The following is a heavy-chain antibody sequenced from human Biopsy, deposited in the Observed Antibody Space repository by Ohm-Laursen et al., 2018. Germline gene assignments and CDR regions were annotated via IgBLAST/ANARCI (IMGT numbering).Heavy chain of an antibody. Sequence: SSLRLFCAASGFTFRTYGMHWVRLAPGKGLEWVAVISYDQITKHYADSVRGRFTISRDNSKNTLYLQVNSLRAEDTAVYYCAKDLSVYYYYGIDVWGQGTTVTVSS. CDR2: ISYDQITK. CDR3: AKDLSVYYYYGIDV. J-gene: IGHJ6*02. V-gene: IGHV3-30*18. CDR1: GFTFRTYG. D-gene: IGHD5/OR15-5a*01.